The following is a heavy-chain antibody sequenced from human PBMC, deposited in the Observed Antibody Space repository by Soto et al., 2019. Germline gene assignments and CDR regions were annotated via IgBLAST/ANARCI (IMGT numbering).Heavy chain of an antibody. CDR1: GFTFSSYG. Sequence: GGSLRLSCAASGFTFSSYGMHWFRQAPGKGLEWVAVIWYDGSNKYYADSVKGRFTIARDNSKTTLYLQMNSLRAEDTAVYYCARDPDSSSWYHYFDYWGRGTLVTVSS. V-gene: IGHV3-33*01. J-gene: IGHJ4*02. CDR3: ARDPDSSSWYHYFDY. CDR2: IWYDGSNK. D-gene: IGHD6-13*01.